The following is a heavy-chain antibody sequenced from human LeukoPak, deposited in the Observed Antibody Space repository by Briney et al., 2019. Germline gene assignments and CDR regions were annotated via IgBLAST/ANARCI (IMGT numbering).Heavy chain of an antibody. V-gene: IGHV4-39*01. CDR2: VFYSGSK. J-gene: IGHJ4*02. D-gene: IGHD3-22*01. Sequence: SETLSLTCNVSGGSISNRAYYWAWIRQPPGKGLEWIGSVFYSGSKYSNPSLESRLTISVDTSKNHFSLRLTSVTAADTAVYYCARLGSYAYYYDSSGYYYWGQGTLVTVSS. CDR3: ARLGSYAYYYDSSGYYY. CDR1: GGSISNRAYY.